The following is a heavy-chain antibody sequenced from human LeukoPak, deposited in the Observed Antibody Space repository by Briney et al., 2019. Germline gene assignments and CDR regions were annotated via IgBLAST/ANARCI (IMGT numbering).Heavy chain of an antibody. V-gene: IGHV3-21*01. J-gene: IGHJ4*02. CDR2: ISISSNYI. Sequence: PGGSLRLSCAASGFTFSSYSLNWVRQAPGKGLEWVSSISISSNYIYYADSVKGRFTISRDNAKNSLYLQMNSLRAEDTAVYYCAALLGGPHPGYWGQGTLVTVSP. CDR1: GFTFSSYS. CDR3: AALLGGPHPGY. D-gene: IGHD7-27*01.